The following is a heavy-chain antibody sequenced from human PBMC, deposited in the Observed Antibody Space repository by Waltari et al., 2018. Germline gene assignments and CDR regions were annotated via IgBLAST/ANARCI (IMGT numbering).Heavy chain of an antibody. CDR2: ISSSSSYI. V-gene: IGHV3-21*01. J-gene: IGHJ4*02. CDR1: GFTFSSYS. Sequence: EVQLVESGGGLVKPGGSLRLSCAASGFTFSSYSMNWVRQAPGKGLEWVSSISSSSSYIDYADSVKGRFTISRDNAKNSLYLQMNSLRAEDTAVYYCARPTYSSSWYEEGFDYWGQGTLVTVSS. D-gene: IGHD6-13*01. CDR3: ARPTYSSSWYEEGFDY.